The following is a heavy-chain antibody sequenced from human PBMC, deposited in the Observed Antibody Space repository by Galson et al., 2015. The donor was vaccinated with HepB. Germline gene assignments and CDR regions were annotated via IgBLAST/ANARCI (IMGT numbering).Heavy chain of an antibody. V-gene: IGHV5-51*01. CDR2: IYPGDSDT. Sequence: QSGAEVKKPGESLKISCQGSEYNFTNYWIGWVRQMPGKGLEWMGIIYPGDSDTRYSPSFQGQVTISADKSINTAYLQWSSLKASDTAMYYCARGSMIRGVIEPGDIWGQGTMVIVSS. J-gene: IGHJ3*02. CDR1: EYNFTNYW. D-gene: IGHD3-10*01. CDR3: ARGSMIRGVIEPGDI.